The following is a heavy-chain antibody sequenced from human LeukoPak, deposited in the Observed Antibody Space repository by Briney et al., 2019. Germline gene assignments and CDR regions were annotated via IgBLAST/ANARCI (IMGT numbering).Heavy chain of an antibody. D-gene: IGHD2-2*01. CDR1: GGSFSGYY. Sequence: SETLSLTCAVYGGSFSGYYWSWLRQPPGKGREWIGEINHSGSTNYNPSLKSRVTISVDTSKNQFSLKLSPVTAADTAVYYCARGNIVVVRAAMGVDASDIWGQGTMVTVSS. CDR2: INHSGST. J-gene: IGHJ3*02. CDR3: ARGNIVVVRAAMGVDASDI. V-gene: IGHV4-34*01.